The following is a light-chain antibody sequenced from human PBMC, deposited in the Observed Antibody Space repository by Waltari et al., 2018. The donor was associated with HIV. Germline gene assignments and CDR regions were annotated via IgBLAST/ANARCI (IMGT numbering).Light chain of an antibody. CDR3: QQYNTYLWT. Sequence: DIQMTQSPSTLSASIGDTVTLTCRASQDIRRWLAWYQQKPGEVPKLLVYKASLLGSGVPSRFSGSGSGTEFTLTINSLQPSDFATYDCQQYNTYLWTFGQGTKVEI. J-gene: IGKJ1*01. CDR2: KAS. V-gene: IGKV1-5*03. CDR1: QDIRRW.